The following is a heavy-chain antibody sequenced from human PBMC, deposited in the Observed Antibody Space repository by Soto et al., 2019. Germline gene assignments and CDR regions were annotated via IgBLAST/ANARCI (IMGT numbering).Heavy chain of an antibody. J-gene: IGHJ1*01. Sequence: QVQLQESGPGLVKPSQTLSLTCTVSGGSISSGDYYWSWIRQPPGKGLEWIGYIYYSGRTYYNPSLKSRVTITVDTSKNQFSLKLSSVPAADTAVYYCARVEPPRGVAEYFQHWGQGTLVTVSS. CDR2: IYYSGRT. CDR3: ARVEPPRGVAEYFQH. V-gene: IGHV4-30-4*01. D-gene: IGHD1-1*01. CDR1: GGSISSGDYY.